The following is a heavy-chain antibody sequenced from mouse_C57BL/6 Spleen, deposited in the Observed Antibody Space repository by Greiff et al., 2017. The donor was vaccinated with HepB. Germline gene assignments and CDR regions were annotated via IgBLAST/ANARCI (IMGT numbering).Heavy chain of an antibody. CDR3: ARELVTNYFDY. CDR2: ISYDGSN. J-gene: IGHJ2*01. Sequence: EVQLQQSGPGLVKPSQSLSLTCSVTGYSITSGYYWNWIRQFPGNKLEWMGYISYDGSNNYNPSLKNRISITRDTSKNQFFLKLNSVTTEDTATYYCARELVTNYFDYWGQGTTLTVSS. D-gene: IGHD2-2*01. V-gene: IGHV3-6*01. CDR1: GYSITSGYY.